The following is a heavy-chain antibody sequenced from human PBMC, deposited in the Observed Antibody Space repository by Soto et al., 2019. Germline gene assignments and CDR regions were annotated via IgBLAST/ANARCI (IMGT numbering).Heavy chain of an antibody. J-gene: IGHJ4*02. D-gene: IGHD2-21*02. CDR3: ARLPKGSLVTA. CDR2: ISSGSDNI. CDR1: GFRFSDHS. V-gene: IGHV3-48*02. Sequence: GGSLRLSCVASGFRFSDHSMTWVRQSPGKGLQWIAYISSGSDNIYYAESVRSRFTVSRDNAKNALFLQMNSLRDDDTATYYCARLPKGSLVTAWGQGTRVTVS.